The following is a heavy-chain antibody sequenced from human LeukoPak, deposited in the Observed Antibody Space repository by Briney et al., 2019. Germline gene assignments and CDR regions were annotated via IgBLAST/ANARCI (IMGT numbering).Heavy chain of an antibody. V-gene: IGHV1-69*05. Sequence: ASVKVSCKASGGTFSSYAISWVRQAPGQGLEWMGGIIPIFGTANYAQKFQGRVTITTDESTSTAYMELSSLRSEDTAVYYCARWGLLWFGELLPQDAFDIWGQGTMVTVSS. D-gene: IGHD3-10*01. CDR3: ARWGLLWFGELLPQDAFDI. J-gene: IGHJ3*02. CDR1: GGTFSSYA. CDR2: IIPIFGTA.